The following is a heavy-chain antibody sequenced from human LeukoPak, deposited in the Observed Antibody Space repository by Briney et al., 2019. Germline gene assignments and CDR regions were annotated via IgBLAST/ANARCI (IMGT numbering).Heavy chain of an antibody. CDR3: ARGDWAPFDY. V-gene: IGHV3-7*01. J-gene: IGHJ4*02. Sequence: GGSLRLSCAASGFTFSDYWMNWVRQAPGKGLEWVANIDQDGGGKYYLDSVKGRFTISRDNPKRSLSLQIDSVRAEDTAVYCCARGDWAPFDYWGQGSLLTVSS. D-gene: IGHD2-21*02. CDR1: GFTFSDYW. CDR2: IDQDGGGK.